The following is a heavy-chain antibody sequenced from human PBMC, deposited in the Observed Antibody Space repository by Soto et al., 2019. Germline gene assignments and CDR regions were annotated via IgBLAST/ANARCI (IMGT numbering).Heavy chain of an antibody. J-gene: IGHJ5*02. CDR2: IPSRGRP. D-gene: IGHD5-12*01. CDR1: GASVACGSYY. V-gene: IGHV4-30-4*01. CDR3: ARDTYSGYDFGL. Sequence: SETLSLTCSVSGASVACGSYYWSGVRHPPGKGLEWIGYIPSRGRPFYNPSLTSRGTISADTSKNQLSLQLTSVTAADTVVYYCARDTYSGYDFGLWGQGTLVTVSS.